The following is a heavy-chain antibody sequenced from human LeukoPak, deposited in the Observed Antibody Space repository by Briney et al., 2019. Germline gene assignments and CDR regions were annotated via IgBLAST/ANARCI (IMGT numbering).Heavy chain of an antibody. CDR2: IDPSDSYT. CDR1: GYSFTSYW. CDR3: ARGGHEYSSSSPFDY. V-gene: IGHV5-10-1*01. J-gene: IGHJ4*02. Sequence: PGESLKISCKGSGYSFTSYWISWVRQMPGKGLEWTGRIDPSDSYTNYNPSFQGHVTISADKSISTAYLQWSSLKASDTAMYYCARGGHEYSSSSPFDYWGQGTLVTVSS. D-gene: IGHD6-6*01.